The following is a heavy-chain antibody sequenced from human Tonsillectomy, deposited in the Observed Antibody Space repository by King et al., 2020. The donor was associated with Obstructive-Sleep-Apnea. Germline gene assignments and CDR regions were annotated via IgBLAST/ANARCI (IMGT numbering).Heavy chain of an antibody. V-gene: IGHV4-28*01. Sequence: HVQLQESGPGLVKPSDTLSLTCAISVYSISSSNWWGWIRQPPGKGLEWSGYIHYSWTTYYNSSLKIRVTMSVDTSKNQFSLRLCSVTSVDTAVYYCARRGTPGAFDIWGQGAMVTVSS. CDR3: ARRGTPGAFDI. J-gene: IGHJ3*02. D-gene: IGHD3-16*01. CDR2: IHYSWTT. CDR1: VYSISSSNW.